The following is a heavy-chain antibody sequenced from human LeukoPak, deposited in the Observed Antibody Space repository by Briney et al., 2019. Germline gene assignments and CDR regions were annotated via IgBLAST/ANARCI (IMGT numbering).Heavy chain of an antibody. Sequence: GASVKVSCKTSGYTFTDYYIHWVRQAPGQGLEWMGWINPNSGATNYAQKFRGRVTVTRDTSISTAYMELSRLRSDDTAIYFCARDLKRVMGITKVRGLADLQPRDHWGQGTLVTVSS. CDR1: GYTFTDYY. CDR2: INPNSGAT. V-gene: IGHV1-2*02. D-gene: IGHD3-10*01. J-gene: IGHJ4*02. CDR3: ARDLKRVMGITKVRGLADLQPRDH.